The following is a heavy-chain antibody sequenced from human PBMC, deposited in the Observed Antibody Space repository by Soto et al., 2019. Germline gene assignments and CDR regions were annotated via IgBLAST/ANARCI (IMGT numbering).Heavy chain of an antibody. V-gene: IGHV3-23*01. CDR1: GFTFSSYA. D-gene: IGHD3-3*01. J-gene: IGHJ6*02. Sequence: GGSLRLSCAASGFTFSSYAMSWVRQAPGKGLEWVSAISGSGGSTYHADSVKGQFTISRDNSKNTLYLQMNSLRAEDTAVYYWAKDFRITIFGVVIKSYYYYGMDVWGQGTTVTVSS. CDR2: ISGSGGST. CDR3: AKDFRITIFGVVIKSYYYYGMDV.